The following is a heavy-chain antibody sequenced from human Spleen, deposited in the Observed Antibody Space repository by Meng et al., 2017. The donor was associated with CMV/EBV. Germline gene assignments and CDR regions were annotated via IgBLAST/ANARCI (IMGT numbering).Heavy chain of an antibody. CDR2: ISYDGINK. Sequence: GESLKISCAPSGFTFSKYAMQWVRQAPGKGLEWVSIISYDGINKYYADSVKGRFTISRDHSKNALFLQMNSLRAEDTAVYSCAKDRGGSGWYIDYWGQGTLVTVSS. CDR3: AKDRGGSGWYIDY. D-gene: IGHD6-19*01. V-gene: IGHV3-30-3*01. J-gene: IGHJ4*02. CDR1: GFTFSKYA.